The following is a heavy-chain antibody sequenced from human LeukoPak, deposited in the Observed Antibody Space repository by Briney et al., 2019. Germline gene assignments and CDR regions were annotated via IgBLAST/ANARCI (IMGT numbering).Heavy chain of an antibody. V-gene: IGHV3-9*01. J-gene: IGHJ4*02. D-gene: IGHD6-19*01. CDR3: AKSSSGWYDY. CDR1: GFTFDDYA. CDR2: ISWNSGSI. Sequence: RPGGSLRLSCAASGFTFDDYAMHWVRQAPGKGLGWVSGISWNSGSIGYADSVKGRFTISRDNAKNSLYLQMNSLRAEDTALYYCAKSSSGWYDYWGQGTLVTVSS.